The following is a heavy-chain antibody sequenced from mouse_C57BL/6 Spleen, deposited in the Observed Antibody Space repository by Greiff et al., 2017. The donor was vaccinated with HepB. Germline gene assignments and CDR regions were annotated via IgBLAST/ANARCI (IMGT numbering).Heavy chain of an antibody. V-gene: IGHV5-9-1*02. CDR2: ISSGGDYI. Sequence: EVQGVESGEGLVKPGGSLKLSCAASGFTFSSYAMSWVRQTPEKRLEWVAYISSGGDYIYYADTVKGRFTISRDNARNTLYLQMSSLKSEDTAMYYCTRDRQYYGSSYYFDYWGQGTTLTVSS. CDR1: GFTFSSYA. CDR3: TRDRQYYGSSYYFDY. J-gene: IGHJ2*01. D-gene: IGHD1-1*01.